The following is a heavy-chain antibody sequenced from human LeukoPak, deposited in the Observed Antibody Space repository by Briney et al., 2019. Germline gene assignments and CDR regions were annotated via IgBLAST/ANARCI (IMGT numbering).Heavy chain of an antibody. D-gene: IGHD1-20*01. CDR2: ISWNSGSI. J-gene: IGHJ4*02. CDR1: GFTFSTFW. CDR3: AKGSITGTPGSFDY. V-gene: IGHV3-9*01. Sequence: GGSLRLSCAASGFTFSTFWMHWVRQAPGKGLEWVSGISWNSGSIGYADSVKGRFTISRDNAKNSLYLQMNSLRAEDTALYYCAKGSITGTPGSFDYWGQGTLVTVSS.